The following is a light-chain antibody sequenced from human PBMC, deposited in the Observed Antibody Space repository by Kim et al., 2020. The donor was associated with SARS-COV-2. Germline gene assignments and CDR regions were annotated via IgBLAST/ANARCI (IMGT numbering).Light chain of an antibody. Sequence: ASVGDRLTITCQASQDINNYLNWFQQKPGKAPKLLIYDASNLETGVPSRFSGSGSGTDFTFTISSLQPEDIATYYCQQYDNLPITFGQGTRLEIK. V-gene: IGKV1-33*01. J-gene: IGKJ5*01. CDR1: QDINNY. CDR2: DAS. CDR3: QQYDNLPIT.